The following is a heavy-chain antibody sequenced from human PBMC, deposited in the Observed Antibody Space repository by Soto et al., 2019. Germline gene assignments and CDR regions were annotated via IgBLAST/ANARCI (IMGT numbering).Heavy chain of an antibody. CDR3: AIWDDFDYYYGVDV. Sequence: SVKVSCKASGGTFSNHAISWVRQAPGQGLEWMGGIVPMFGTSNYAQKFQGRVTTTADKSTNTAYMELSSLTSEDTAVYYCAIWDDFDYYYGVDVWGQGTTVTVSS. J-gene: IGHJ6*02. V-gene: IGHV1-69*06. CDR2: IVPMFGTS. CDR1: GGTFSNHA. D-gene: IGHD3-16*01.